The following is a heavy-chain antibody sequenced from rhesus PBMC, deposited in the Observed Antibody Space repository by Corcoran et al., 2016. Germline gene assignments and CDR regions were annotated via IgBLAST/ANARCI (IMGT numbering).Heavy chain of an antibody. V-gene: IGHV4-169*01. CDR2: IYGSGSST. J-gene: IGHJ5-2*02. Sequence: QLQLQESGPGLVKPSETLSLTCAVSGGSISSSYWSWTRQAPGKGLEWIGYIYGSGSSTNYNPSLKSRVTLSVDTSKNQLSLTLSSVSAADTAVYYCASWSGSSYLKVWGRGVLVTVSS. CDR3: ASWSGSSYLKV. D-gene: IGHD4-29*01. CDR1: GGSISSSY.